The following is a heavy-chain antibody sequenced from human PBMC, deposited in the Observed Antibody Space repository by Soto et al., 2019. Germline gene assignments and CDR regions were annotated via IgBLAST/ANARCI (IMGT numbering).Heavy chain of an antibody. CDR3: AKMEGMDPWAYSFDY. J-gene: IGHJ4*02. Sequence: EVQVLESGGGLVQPGGSLRLSCAATGFTFSAFAMSWVLQAPGKGLEWVSRIYGGGNGPHYADSVKGRVTISRDNSKNTLYLQMNSLRAEDTAVYYCAKMEGMDPWAYSFDYWGQGTLVTVSS. V-gene: IGHV3-23*01. CDR2: IYGGGNGP. D-gene: IGHD2-2*03. CDR1: GFTFSAFA.